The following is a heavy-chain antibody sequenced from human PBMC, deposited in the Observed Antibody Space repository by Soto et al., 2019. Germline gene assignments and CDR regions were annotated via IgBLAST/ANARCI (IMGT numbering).Heavy chain of an antibody. CDR2: IIPIFGTA. D-gene: IGHD2-15*01. Sequence: QVQLVQSGAEVKKPGSSVKVSCKASGGTFSSYAISWVRQAPGQGLEWMGGIIPIFGTANYAQKFQGRVTITADESTSTAYMELSSLRSEDTAVYYCARVDCSGGSCPRAYYYYYGMDVWGRGTTVTVSS. V-gene: IGHV1-69*01. CDR1: GGTFSSYA. CDR3: ARVDCSGGSCPRAYYYYYGMDV. J-gene: IGHJ6*02.